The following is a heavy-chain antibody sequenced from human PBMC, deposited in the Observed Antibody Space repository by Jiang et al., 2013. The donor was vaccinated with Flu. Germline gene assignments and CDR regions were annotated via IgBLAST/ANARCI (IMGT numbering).Heavy chain of an antibody. Sequence: VLLKPSETLSLTCTVSGGSISSSSYYWGWIRQPPGKGLEWIGSIYYSGSTYYNPSLKSRVTISVDTSKNQFSLKLSSVTAADTAVYYCARDIGHMVQGLGWFDPSG. CDR1: GGSISSSSYY. V-gene: IGHV4-39*07. CDR2: IYYSGST. CDR3: ARDIGHMVQGLGWFDP. D-gene: IGHD3-10*01. J-gene: IGHJ5*02.